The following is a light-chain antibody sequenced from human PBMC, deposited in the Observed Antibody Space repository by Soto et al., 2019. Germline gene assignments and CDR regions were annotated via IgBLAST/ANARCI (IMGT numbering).Light chain of an antibody. CDR3: SSYISSGLYV. Sequence: QSALTQPASVSGSPGQSITISCTGTSSDVGSYNYVSWYQQYPGKAPKLMIYDVTNRPSGVSNRFSGSKSGNTASLTISGLQAEDEADYYCSSYISSGLYVFGAGTKVTVL. CDR2: DVT. J-gene: IGLJ1*01. CDR1: SSDVGSYNY. V-gene: IGLV2-14*01.